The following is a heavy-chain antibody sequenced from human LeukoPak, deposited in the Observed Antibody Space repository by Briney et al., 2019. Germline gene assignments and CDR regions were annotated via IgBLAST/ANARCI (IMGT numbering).Heavy chain of an antibody. Sequence: SETLSLTCTVSGGSISSYYWSWIRQPPGKGLEWIGHIYDSGSTNYNPSLKSRVTMSLDTSKGQFSLKLSSVTAADTAVYYCAREGYYGSGNLDYWGQGTLVTVSS. J-gene: IGHJ4*02. D-gene: IGHD3-10*01. CDR2: IYDSGST. V-gene: IGHV4-59*01. CDR1: GGSISSYY. CDR3: AREGYYGSGNLDY.